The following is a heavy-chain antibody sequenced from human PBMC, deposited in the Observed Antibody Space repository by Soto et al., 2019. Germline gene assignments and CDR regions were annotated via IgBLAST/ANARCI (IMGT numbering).Heavy chain of an antibody. D-gene: IGHD2-15*01. Sequence: PSETLSLTCAVSGGSISSGGYYWSWIRQPAGKGLEWIGRIYTSGSTNYNPSLKSRVTMSVDTSKNQFSLKLSSVTAADTAVYYCARERDEVVVAAPSDYYGMDVWGQGTTVTVSS. CDR2: IYTSGST. CDR1: GGSISSGGYY. V-gene: IGHV4-61*02. J-gene: IGHJ6*02. CDR3: ARERDEVVVAAPSDYYGMDV.